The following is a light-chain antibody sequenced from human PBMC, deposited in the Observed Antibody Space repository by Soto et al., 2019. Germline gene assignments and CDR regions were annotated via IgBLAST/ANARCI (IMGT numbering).Light chain of an antibody. CDR2: GAS. CDR3: QQYNNWPT. V-gene: IGKV3-15*01. Sequence: EIVMTQSPATLSVSPGERATLSCRASQSVSSNLVWYQQKPGQAPRLLIYGASTRATGIPARFSGSGSGTEFPLTISSLQSEGFAVYYCQQYNNWPTFGPGTKVDIK. CDR1: QSVSSN. J-gene: IGKJ3*01.